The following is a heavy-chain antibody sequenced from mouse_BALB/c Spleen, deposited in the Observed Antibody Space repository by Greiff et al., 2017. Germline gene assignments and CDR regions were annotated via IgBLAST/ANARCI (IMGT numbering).Heavy chain of an antibody. CDR1: GYTFTSYT. CDR3: ASTMIYAMDY. Sequence: QVQLQQSGAELARPGASVKMSCKASGYTFTSYTMHWVKQRPGQGLEWIGYINPSSGYTNYNQKFKDKATLTADKSSSTAYMQLSSLTSEDSAVYYCASTMIYAMDYWGQGTSVTVSS. D-gene: IGHD2-4*01. J-gene: IGHJ4*01. CDR2: INPSSGYT. V-gene: IGHV1-4*01.